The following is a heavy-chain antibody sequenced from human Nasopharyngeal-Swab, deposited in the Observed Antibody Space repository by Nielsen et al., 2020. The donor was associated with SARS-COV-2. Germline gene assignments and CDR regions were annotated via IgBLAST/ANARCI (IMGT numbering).Heavy chain of an antibody. Sequence: ESLKISCTVSGGSISSSSYYWGWIRQPPGKGLEWIGSIYYSGSTYYNPSLKSRVTISVDTSKNQFSLKLSSVTAADTAVYYCARRDIRITIFGVVHDAFDIWGQGTMVTVSS. J-gene: IGHJ3*02. CDR3: ARRDIRITIFGVVHDAFDI. V-gene: IGHV4-39*07. CDR2: IYYSGST. CDR1: GGSISSSSYY. D-gene: IGHD3-3*01.